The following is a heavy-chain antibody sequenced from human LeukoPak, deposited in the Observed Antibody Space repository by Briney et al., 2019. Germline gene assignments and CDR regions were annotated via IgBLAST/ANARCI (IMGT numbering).Heavy chain of an antibody. J-gene: IGHJ6*03. Sequence: SETLSLTCTVSGGSISSYYWSWIRQPPGKGLEWIGYIYYSGSTNYNPSLKSRVTISVDTSKNQFSLKLSSVTAAGTAVYYCARSTVTKPYYYYYYMDVWGKGTTVTISS. D-gene: IGHD4-17*01. CDR3: ARSTVTKPYYYYYYMDV. V-gene: IGHV4-59*01. CDR1: GGSISSYY. CDR2: IYYSGST.